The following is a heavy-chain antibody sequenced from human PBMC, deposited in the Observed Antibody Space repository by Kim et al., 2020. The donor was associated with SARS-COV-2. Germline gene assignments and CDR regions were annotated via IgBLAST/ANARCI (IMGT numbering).Heavy chain of an antibody. V-gene: IGHV5-10-1*01. J-gene: IGHJ4*02. CDR3: ARQDQQLGAWEDY. D-gene: IGHD6-13*01. CDR2: IDPSDSYT. CDR1: GYSFTSYW. Sequence: GESLKISCKGSGYSFTSYWISWVRQMPGKGLEWMGRIDPSDSYTNYSPSFQGHVTISADKSISTAYPQWSSLKASDTAMYYCARQDQQLGAWEDYWGQGTLVTVSS.